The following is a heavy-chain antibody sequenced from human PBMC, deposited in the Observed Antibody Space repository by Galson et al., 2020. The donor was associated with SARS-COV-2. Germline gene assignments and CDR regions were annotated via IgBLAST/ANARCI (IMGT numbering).Heavy chain of an antibody. CDR1: GFTFSSYA. CDR2: ISYDGSNK. V-gene: IGHV3-30*04. CDR3: AASGSYYYFDY. D-gene: IGHD1-26*01. Sequence: GESLKISCAASGFTFSSYAMHWVRQAPGKGLEWVAVISYDGSNKYYADSVKGRFTISRDSSKNTLYLQMNSLRAEDTAVYYCAASGSYYYFDYWGQGTLVTVSS. J-gene: IGHJ4*02.